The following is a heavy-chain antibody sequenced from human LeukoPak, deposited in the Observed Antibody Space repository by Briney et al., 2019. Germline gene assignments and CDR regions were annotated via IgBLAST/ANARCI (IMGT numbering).Heavy chain of an antibody. J-gene: IGHJ4*02. CDR3: ARGFAPDY. Sequence: SETLSLACAVYGGSFSGYYWSWIRQPPGKGLEWIGEINHSGSTNYNPSLKSRVTISVDTSKNQFSLKLSSVTAADTAVYYCARGFAPDYWGQGTLVTVSS. CDR1: GGSFSGYY. V-gene: IGHV4-34*01. CDR2: INHSGST.